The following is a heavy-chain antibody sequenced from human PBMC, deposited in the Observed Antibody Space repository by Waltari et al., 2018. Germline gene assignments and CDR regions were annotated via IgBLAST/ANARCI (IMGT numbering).Heavy chain of an antibody. CDR3: ARGRRALWFGELLADY. V-gene: IGHV4-34*01. D-gene: IGHD3-10*01. Sequence: QVQLQQWGAGLLKPSETLSLTCAVYGGSFSGYYWSWIRQPPGKGREWIGEINHSGSTNYNPSLKSRVTISVDTSKNQFSLKLSSVTAADTAVYYCARGRRALWFGELLADYWGQGTLVTVSS. CDR1: GGSFSGYY. CDR2: INHSGST. J-gene: IGHJ4*02.